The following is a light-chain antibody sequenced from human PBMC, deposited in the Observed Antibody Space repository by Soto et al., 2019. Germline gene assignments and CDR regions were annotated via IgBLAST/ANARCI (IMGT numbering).Light chain of an antibody. CDR3: QQYNNWPPIFT. CDR2: GAS. CDR1: QSVSSN. J-gene: IGKJ3*01. Sequence: EIVMTQSPATLSVSPGERATLSCRASQSVSSNFAWYQQKPGQAPRLLIYGASTRATGIPARLSGSGSGTEFTLTISSLQSEDFAVYYCQQYNNWPPIFTFGPGTKVDIK. V-gene: IGKV3-15*01.